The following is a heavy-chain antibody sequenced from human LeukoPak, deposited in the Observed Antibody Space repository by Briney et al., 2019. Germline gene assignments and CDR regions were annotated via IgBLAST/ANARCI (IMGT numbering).Heavy chain of an antibody. J-gene: IGHJ6*03. CDR2: IRYDGSNK. D-gene: IGHD6-13*01. CDR3: AKGYEGAWDYYYYMDV. V-gene: IGHV3-30*02. CDR1: GFTVSSNY. Sequence: PGGSLRLSCAASGFTVSSNYMSWVRQAPGKGLEWVAFIRYDGSNKYYADSVKGRFTISRDNSKNTLYLQMNSLRAEDTAVYYCAKGYEGAWDYYYYMDVWGKGTTVTVSS.